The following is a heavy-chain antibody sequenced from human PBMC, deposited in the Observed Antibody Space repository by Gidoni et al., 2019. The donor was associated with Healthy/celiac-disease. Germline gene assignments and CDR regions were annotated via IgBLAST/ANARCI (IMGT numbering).Heavy chain of an antibody. CDR2: INPSGGST. CDR3: ARGGSYYVWGSYPKGSFDY. D-gene: IGHD3-16*02. Sequence: QVQLVQSGAEVKKPGASVKVSCKASGYTFTSYYMHWVRQAPGQGLEWMGLINPSGGSTSYAQKFQGRVTMTRDTSTSTVYMELSSLRSEDTAVYYCARGGSYYVWGSYPKGSFDYWGQGTLVTVSS. J-gene: IGHJ4*02. CDR1: GYTFTSYY. V-gene: IGHV1-46*03.